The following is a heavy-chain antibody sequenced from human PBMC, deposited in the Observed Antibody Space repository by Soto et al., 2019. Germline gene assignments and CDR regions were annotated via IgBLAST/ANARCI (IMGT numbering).Heavy chain of an antibody. J-gene: IGHJ3*02. Sequence: QVQLVQSGAEVKKPGASVKVSCKASGYTFTSYGISWVRQAPGQGLEWMGWISAYNGNTNYAQKSQGRVTITTDTSTSTAYMELRRLRSDDTAVYYCARVGSSNWNYSGGTPDAFDIWGEGTMVTVSS. V-gene: IGHV1-18*01. CDR3: ARVGSSNWNYSGGTPDAFDI. CDR2: ISAYNGNT. D-gene: IGHD1-7*01. CDR1: GYTFTSYG.